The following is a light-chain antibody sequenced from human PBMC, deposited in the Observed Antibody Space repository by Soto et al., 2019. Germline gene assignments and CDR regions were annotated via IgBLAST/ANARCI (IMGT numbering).Light chain of an antibody. J-gene: IGLJ1*01. CDR3: FSYTDSSNYV. V-gene: IGLV2-23*01. CDR1: SSDFGSYKF. Sequence: QSVLTQPASVSGSPGQSVTISCTGTSSDFGSYKFVSWYQHHPGKVPKVIIYETSKRPSGVSDRFSGSKSGNTASLTISGLQAEDEADYYCFSYTDSSNYVFGTGTKVTVL. CDR2: ETS.